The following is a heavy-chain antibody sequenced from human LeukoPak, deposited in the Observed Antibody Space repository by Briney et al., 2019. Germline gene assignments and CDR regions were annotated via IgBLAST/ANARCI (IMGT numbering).Heavy chain of an antibody. Sequence: GGSLRLSCAASGFTFSRNWMHWVRQGPGKGLVWVSRINSDGSSTTYADSVKGRFTISRDSAKNTLYLQMNSLRAEDTAVCYCVRDGYSYGFMLAFDIWGLGTRVTVSS. D-gene: IGHD5-18*01. J-gene: IGHJ3*02. CDR3: VRDGYSYGFMLAFDI. V-gene: IGHV3-74*01. CDR2: INSDGSST. CDR1: GFTFSRNW.